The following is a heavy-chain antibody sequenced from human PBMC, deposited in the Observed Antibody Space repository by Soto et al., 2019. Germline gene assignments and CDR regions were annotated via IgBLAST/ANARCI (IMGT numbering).Heavy chain of an antibody. CDR2: IYYSGST. Sequence: ETLSLTCTVSGGSISSYYWNWIRQPPGKGLEWIGYIYYSGSTNYNPSLKSRVIISVDTSKNQFSLNINSVTAADTAVYYCARDGGNLAARRVWFDSWGQGTLVTVSS. J-gene: IGHJ5*01. V-gene: IGHV4-59*01. D-gene: IGHD6-6*01. CDR3: ARDGGNLAARRVWFDS. CDR1: GGSISSYY.